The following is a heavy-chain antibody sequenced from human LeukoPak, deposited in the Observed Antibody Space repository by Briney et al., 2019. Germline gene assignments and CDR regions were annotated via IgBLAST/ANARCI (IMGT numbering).Heavy chain of an antibody. CDR3: ARLAVVSSWFHDY. CDR2: INTYNGNT. D-gene: IGHD6-13*01. J-gene: IGHJ4*02. V-gene: IGHV1-18*01. CDR1: GYTFNTYE. Sequence: GASVKVPCKASGYTFNTYEIAWVRQAPGQGLEWMGWINTYNGNTNYAQKVQGRVTMTTDTSTSTGYMELRNLRSDDTAVYYCARLAVVSSWFHDYCGQGTLVTVSS.